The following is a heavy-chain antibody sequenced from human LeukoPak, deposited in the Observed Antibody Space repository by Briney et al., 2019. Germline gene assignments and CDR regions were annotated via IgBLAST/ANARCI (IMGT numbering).Heavy chain of an antibody. D-gene: IGHD2-15*01. Sequence: PSQTLSLTCTVSGGSISSGDYYWSWIRQPPGKGLEWIGEINHSGSTNYNPSLKSRVTISVDTSKNQFSLKLSSVTAADTAVYYCARGIPRYCSGGSCYRPTPLDYWGQGTLVTVSS. J-gene: IGHJ4*02. CDR2: INHSGST. CDR1: GGSISSGDYY. CDR3: ARGIPRYCSGGSCYRPTPLDY. V-gene: IGHV4-30-4*08.